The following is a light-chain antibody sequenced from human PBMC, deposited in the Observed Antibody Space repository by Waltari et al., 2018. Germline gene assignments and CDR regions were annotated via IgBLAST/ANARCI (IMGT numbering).Light chain of an antibody. J-gene: IGKJ2*02. CDR2: AIS. Sequence: MTQSXXXLSASVGDXXTITCRASQNIDFYLNWYQQKPGKAPNLLLYAISTLQSGVPSRFSGSGSGTNFTLTISVLQPEDFATYFCQQTYRTPSTFGQGTKLDI. V-gene: IGKV1-39*01. CDR1: QNIDFY. CDR3: QQTYRTPST.